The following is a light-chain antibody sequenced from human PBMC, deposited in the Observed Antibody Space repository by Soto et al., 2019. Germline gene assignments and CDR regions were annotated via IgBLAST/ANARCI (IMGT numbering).Light chain of an antibody. CDR2: DVS. CDR1: SSDVCGYNS. J-gene: IGLJ1*01. Sequence: QSALTQPAPVSGSPGQSITISCTGTSSDVCGYNSVSLYQQHPGKAPKLMIYDVSNRPSGVSNRFSGSKSGNTASLTTSGLQAEDEADYYCSSYTSSSTYVFGTGTKVTVL. CDR3: SSYTSSSTYV. V-gene: IGLV2-14*01.